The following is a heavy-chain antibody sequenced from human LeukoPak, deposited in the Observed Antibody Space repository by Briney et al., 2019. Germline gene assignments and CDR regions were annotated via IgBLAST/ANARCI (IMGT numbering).Heavy chain of an antibody. D-gene: IGHD3-10*01. CDR3: ARAGEYYYGSGSYSYMDV. J-gene: IGHJ6*03. V-gene: IGHV3-66*01. CDR2: IYSGGST. Sequence: GGSLRLSCAASGFTVSSNYMSWVRQAPGKGLEWVSVIYSGGSTYYADSMKGRFTISRDNSKNTLYLQMNSLRAEDTAVYYCARAGEYYYGSGSYSYMDVWGKGTTVTISS. CDR1: GFTVSSNY.